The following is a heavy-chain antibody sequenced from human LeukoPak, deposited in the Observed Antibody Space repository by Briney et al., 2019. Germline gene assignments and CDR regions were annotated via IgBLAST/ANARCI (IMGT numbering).Heavy chain of an antibody. V-gene: IGHV3-23*01. CDR2: ISGSGGST. CDR1: GFTFSSYA. J-gene: IGHJ4*02. D-gene: IGHD3-9*01. CDR3: AKDFDWLSHFDY. Sequence: GGSLRLSCAASGFTFSSYAMSWVRQAPGKGLEWVSAISGSGGSTYYADSVRGRFTISRDNSKNTLYLQMNSLRAEDTAVYYCAKDFDWLSHFDYWGQGTLVTVSS.